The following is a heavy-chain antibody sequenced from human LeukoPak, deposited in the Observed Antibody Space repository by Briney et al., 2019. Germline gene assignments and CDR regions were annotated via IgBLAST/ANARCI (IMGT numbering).Heavy chain of an antibody. V-gene: IGHV3-7*05. D-gene: IGHD3-22*01. CDR3: ARAGYYYDSRGYYRQYYFDC. CDR2: IKQDGSEK. J-gene: IGHJ4*02. Sequence: TGGSLRLSCAASGFPFSSFWMSWVRQAPGKGLEWVAYIKQDGSEKYYVDSVKGRFTISRDNAKNSLYLQMNSLRAEDTAVYYCARAGYYYDSRGYYRQYYFDCWGQGTLVTVSS. CDR1: GFPFSSFW.